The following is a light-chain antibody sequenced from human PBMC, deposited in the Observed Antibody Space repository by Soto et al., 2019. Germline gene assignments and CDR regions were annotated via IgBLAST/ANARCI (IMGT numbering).Light chain of an antibody. CDR2: RNN. Sequence: QSVLTQPPSASGTPGQRVTISCSGSSSNIGSNYVYWYQQLPGTAPKLLIYRNNQRPSGVPDRFSGSKSGTSASLAISGLRSEDEADYCCAAWDDSLRGVFGGGTKLTVL. V-gene: IGLV1-47*01. J-gene: IGLJ2*01. CDR1: SSNIGSNY. CDR3: AAWDDSLRGV.